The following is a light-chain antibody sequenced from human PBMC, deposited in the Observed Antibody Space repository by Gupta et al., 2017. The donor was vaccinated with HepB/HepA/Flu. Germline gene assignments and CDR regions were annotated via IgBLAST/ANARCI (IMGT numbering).Light chain of an antibody. CDR1: QNIGRY. Sequence: IQMTQSPSSLSASVGDRVTITCRASQNIGRYLNWYQLKPGNAPKLLIYAASTLQSGVSSKFSGSGSATDFTLTINSQQPEDFAYYCCQQTNINPYTFGHGTKVHIK. J-gene: IGKJ3*01. V-gene: IGKV1-39*01. CDR3: QQTNINPYT. CDR2: AAS.